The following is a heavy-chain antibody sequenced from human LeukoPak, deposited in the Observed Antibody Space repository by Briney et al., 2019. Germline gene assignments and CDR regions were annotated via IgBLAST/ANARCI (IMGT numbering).Heavy chain of an antibody. Sequence: SETLSLTCTVSGGSISSNTYYWGWTRQPPWKGLEWIGHIYYSGSTYYNPSLKSRFTISVDTSKKQFSLKLSSVTAADTAVYYCATFYCGGDCYAGYFDYWGQGTLVTVSS. CDR2: IYYSGST. CDR1: GGSISSNTYY. D-gene: IGHD2-21*02. J-gene: IGHJ4*02. CDR3: ATFYCGGDCYAGYFDY. V-gene: IGHV4-39*01.